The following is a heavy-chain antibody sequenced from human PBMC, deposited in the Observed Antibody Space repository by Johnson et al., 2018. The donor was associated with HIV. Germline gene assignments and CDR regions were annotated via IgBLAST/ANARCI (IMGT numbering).Heavy chain of an antibody. CDR2: IWYDGSNK. D-gene: IGHD5-18*01. V-gene: IGHV3-33*06. CDR3: AKERLLHDAFDF. J-gene: IGHJ3*01. CDR1: GFTFSSYG. Sequence: QEQLVESGGGVVQPGRSLRLSCAASGFTFSSYGMHWVRQAPGKGLEWVAVIWYDGSNKYYADSVKCRFTISRDNSKNTLYLQMNSLRVEDTAVYHCAKERLLHDAFDFWGQGTMVTVSS.